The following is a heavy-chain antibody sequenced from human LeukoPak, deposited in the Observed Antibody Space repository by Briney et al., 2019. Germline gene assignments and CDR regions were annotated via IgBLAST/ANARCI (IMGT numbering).Heavy chain of an antibody. CDR3: AREAAGTLGYYYYMDV. J-gene: IGHJ6*03. V-gene: IGHV3-20*04. D-gene: IGHD6-13*01. Sequence: RPGGSLRLSCSASGFSFTTYGMSWVRQAPGKGLEWVSGINWNGGSTGYADSVKGRFTISRDNAKNSLYLQMNSLRAEDTALYYCAREAAGTLGYYYYMDVWGKGTTVTVSS. CDR2: INWNGGST. CDR1: GFSFTTYG.